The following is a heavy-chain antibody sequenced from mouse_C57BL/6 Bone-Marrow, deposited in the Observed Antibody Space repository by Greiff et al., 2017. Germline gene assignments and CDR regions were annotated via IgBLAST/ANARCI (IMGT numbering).Heavy chain of an antibody. Sequence: EVKLVESGEGLVKPGGSLKLSCAASGFTFSSYAMSWVRQTPEKRLEWVAYISSGGDYIYYADTVKGRFTISRDNARNTLYLQMSSLKSEDTAMYYSGTTVVDYAMDYWGQGTSVTVSS. CDR2: ISSGGDYI. D-gene: IGHD1-1*01. J-gene: IGHJ4*01. CDR1: GFTFSSYA. V-gene: IGHV5-9-1*02. CDR3: GTTVVDYAMDY.